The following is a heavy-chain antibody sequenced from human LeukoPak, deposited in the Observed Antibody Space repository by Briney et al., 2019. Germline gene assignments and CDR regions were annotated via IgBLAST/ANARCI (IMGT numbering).Heavy chain of an antibody. CDR2: IYHSGST. Sequence: PSQTLSLTCTVSGGSISSGSYYWSWIRQPAGKGLEWIGSIYHSGSTYYNPSLKSRVTISVDTSKNQFSLKLSSVTAADTAVYYCARDGVGAADYWGQGTLVTVSS. V-gene: IGHV4-61*02. CDR1: GGSISSGSYY. J-gene: IGHJ4*02. CDR3: ARDGVGAADY. D-gene: IGHD1-26*01.